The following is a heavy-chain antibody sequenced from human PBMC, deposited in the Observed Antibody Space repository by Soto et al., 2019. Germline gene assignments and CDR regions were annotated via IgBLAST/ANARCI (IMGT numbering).Heavy chain of an antibody. CDR1: GGTFSSYA. J-gene: IGHJ4*02. V-gene: IGHV1-69*01. D-gene: IGHD3-10*01. CDR2: IIPIFGTA. CDR3: PGEEGGGDYGPGDCCFGY. Sequence: QVQLVQSGAEVKKPGSSVKVSYKASGGTFSSYAISWVRQAPGQGLEWMGGIIPIFGTANYAQKFQGSVTITAESSTSTAFMGLSSVRSEDTAVYYGPGEEGGGDYGPGDCCFGYWVQGTPVTVSS.